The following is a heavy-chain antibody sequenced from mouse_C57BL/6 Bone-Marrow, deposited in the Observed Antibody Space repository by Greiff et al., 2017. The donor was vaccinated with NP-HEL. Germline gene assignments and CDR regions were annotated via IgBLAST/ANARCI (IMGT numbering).Heavy chain of an antibody. CDR3: ARLPHDYGSSYSYWYVDV. CDR1: GYTFTDYY. Sequence: EVQLQQSGPELVKPGASVKISCKASGYTFTDYYMNWVKQSHGKSLEWIGDINPNNGGTSYNQKFKGKATLTVDKSSRTAYMELRSLTSEDSAVYYCARLPHDYGSSYSYWYVDVWGTGTTVTVSS. CDR2: INPNNGGT. J-gene: IGHJ1*03. V-gene: IGHV1-26*01. D-gene: IGHD1-1*01.